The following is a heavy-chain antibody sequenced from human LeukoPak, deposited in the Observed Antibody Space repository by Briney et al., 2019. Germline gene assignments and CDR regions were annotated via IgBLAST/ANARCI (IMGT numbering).Heavy chain of an antibody. CDR1: GFTFSSYG. Sequence: GGSLRLSCAASGFTFSSYGMHWVRQAPGKGLEWVAVIWYDGSNKYYADSVKGRFTISRDNSKNTLSLQMNSLTAEDTAVYYCAASSGSYHYWGQGTLVIVSS. D-gene: IGHD3-10*01. CDR3: AASSGSYHY. CDR2: IWYDGSNK. J-gene: IGHJ4*02. V-gene: IGHV3-30*02.